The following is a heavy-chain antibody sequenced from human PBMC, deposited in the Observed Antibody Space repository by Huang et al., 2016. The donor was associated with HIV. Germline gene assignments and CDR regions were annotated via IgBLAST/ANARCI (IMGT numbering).Heavy chain of an antibody. CDR1: GYKFISYD. J-gene: IGHJ4*02. CDR3: ARDFSSGWLDY. CDR2: ISVYNGYT. V-gene: IGHV1-18*01. Sequence: QVQLVQSGAEVKTPGASVKVSCKASGYKFISYDISWVRQAPGQGLEWMGGISVYNGYTNYAQNLQGRGTVTTDTSTNTAYLELRDLRSDDTAIYYCARDFSSGWLDYWGQGTLVIVSS. D-gene: IGHD6-19*01.